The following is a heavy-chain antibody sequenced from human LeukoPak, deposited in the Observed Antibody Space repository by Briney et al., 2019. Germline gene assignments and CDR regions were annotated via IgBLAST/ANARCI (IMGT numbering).Heavy chain of an antibody. CDR2: ISSSGSTI. CDR1: GFTFSDYY. D-gene: IGHD5-18*01. CDR3: TGQYSYGPVPTVYFDY. J-gene: IGHJ4*02. V-gene: IGHV3-11*01. Sequence: GGSLRLSCAASGFTFSDYYMSWIRQAPGKGPEWVSYISSSGSTIYYADSVKGRFTISRDNAKNSLYLQMNSLRAEDTAVYYCTGQYSYGPVPTVYFDYWGQGTLVTVSS.